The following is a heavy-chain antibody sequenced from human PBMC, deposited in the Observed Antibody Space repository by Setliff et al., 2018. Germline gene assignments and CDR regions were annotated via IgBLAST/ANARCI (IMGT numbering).Heavy chain of an antibody. V-gene: IGHV1-69-2*01. CDR2: IDPRDDFT. D-gene: IGHD4-17*01. CDR3: ARLEGGDYWYFDL. Sequence: ASVKVSCKASGYSFSDFYMHWVRQVPGEGLEALGRIDPRDDFTVYAERFKDRLTITADTSTDTSYMEMSSLRFEDTAVYYCARLEGGDYWYFDLWGRGTLVTVSS. CDR1: GYSFSDFY. J-gene: IGHJ2*01.